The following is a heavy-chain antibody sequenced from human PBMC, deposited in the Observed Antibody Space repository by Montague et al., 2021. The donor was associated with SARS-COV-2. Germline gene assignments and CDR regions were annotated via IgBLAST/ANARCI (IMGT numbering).Heavy chain of an antibody. CDR2: ICYSETA. J-gene: IGHJ5*02. V-gene: IGHV4-59*08. D-gene: IGHD3-10*01. CDR1: GDSISTYY. Sequence: SETLSLTCTVSGDSISTYYWSCIRQHPAKGLEWIGYICYSETANYKPSLKSRVTISVDTSKNQFSLKVRSVTAADTAVYYCARLVGGRETRFDPWGQGTLVTVSS. CDR3: ARLVGGRETRFDP.